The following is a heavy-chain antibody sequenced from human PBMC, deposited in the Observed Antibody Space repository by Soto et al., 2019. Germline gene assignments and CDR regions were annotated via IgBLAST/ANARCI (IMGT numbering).Heavy chain of an antibody. CDR3: ARGVERITMIVVVIASPLDAFDI. Sequence: ASVKVSCKASGYTFTSYYMHWVRQAPGQGLEWMGIINPSGGSTSYAQKFQGRVTMTRDTSTSTVYMELSSLRSEDTAVYYCARGVERITMIVVVIASPLDAFDIWGQGTMVTVSS. CDR1: GYTFTSYY. D-gene: IGHD3-22*01. V-gene: IGHV1-46*01. CDR2: INPSGGST. J-gene: IGHJ3*02.